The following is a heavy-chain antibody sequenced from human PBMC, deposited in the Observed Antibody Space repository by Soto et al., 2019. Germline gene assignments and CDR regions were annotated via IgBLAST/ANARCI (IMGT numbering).Heavy chain of an antibody. CDR2: IYYSGSN. CDR3: ARVVPTSKGSFDX. CDR1: GGSISSVGYY. J-gene: IGHJ4*02. V-gene: IGHV4-31*03. D-gene: IGHD6-6*01. Sequence: SETLSLTFTVSGGSISSVGYYWSWIRQHPGKGLEWIGYIYYSGSNYYNPSLKSRVTISVDTSKNQFSLKLSSVAAADTAVYYCARVVPTSKGSFDXWGQVTLLTVSX.